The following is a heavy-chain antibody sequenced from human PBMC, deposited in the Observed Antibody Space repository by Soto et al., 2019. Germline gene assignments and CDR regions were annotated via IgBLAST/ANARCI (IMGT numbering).Heavy chain of an antibody. CDR1: GFTFSSYA. V-gene: IGHV3-30-3*01. J-gene: IGHJ4*02. D-gene: IGHD3-16*01. Sequence: QVQLVESGGGVVQPGRSLRLSCAASGFTFSSYAMHWVRQAPGKGLEWVAVISYDGSNKYYADSVKGRFTISRDNSKNTLYLQMNSLRAEDTAVYYGARAYEGDYFDCWGQGTLVTVSS. CDR3: ARAYEGDYFDC. CDR2: ISYDGSNK.